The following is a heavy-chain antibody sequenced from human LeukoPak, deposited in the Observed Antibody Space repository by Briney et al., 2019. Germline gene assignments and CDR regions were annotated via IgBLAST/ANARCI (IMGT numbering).Heavy chain of an antibody. CDR1: GVTISSYN. D-gene: IGHD5-12*01. V-gene: IGHV4-4*07. CDR2: IYTSGSN. Sequence: KPSETLSLTCTASGVTISSYNWSWIRQPAGKGLEWIARIYTSGSNNYYPSLKSRVAMSVDTSKNQFSLKLSSVTAADTAVYYCARGIVATEEPMYYYYYGMDVWGQGTTVTVSS. CDR3: ARGIVATEEPMYYYYYGMDV. J-gene: IGHJ6*02.